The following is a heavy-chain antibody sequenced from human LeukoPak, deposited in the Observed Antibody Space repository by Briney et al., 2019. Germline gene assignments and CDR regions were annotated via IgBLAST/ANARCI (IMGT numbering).Heavy chain of an antibody. D-gene: IGHD5-18*01. CDR2: INPNSGGT. V-gene: IGHV1-2*02. J-gene: IGHJ4*02. CDR1: GYIFTGYY. Sequence: ASVTVSFTASGYIFTGYYMHWVRQAPGQGLEWMGRINPNSGGTNYAQKFQGRVTMTRDTSISTAYMELSRLRSDDTAVYYCARGTSKIHLWLPMCFDYWGQGTLVTVSS. CDR3: ARGTSKIHLWLPMCFDY.